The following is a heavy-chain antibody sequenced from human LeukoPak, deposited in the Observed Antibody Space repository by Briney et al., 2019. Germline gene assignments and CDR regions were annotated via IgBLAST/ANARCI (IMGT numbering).Heavy chain of an antibody. D-gene: IGHD3-22*01. CDR2: IYYSGST. CDR1: GGSISSSSYY. Sequence: PSETLSLTCTVSGGSISSSSYYWRWIRQPPGKGLEWIGNIYYSGSTYYNPSLKSRVTISVDTSKNQFSLKLSSVTAADTAVYYCATLDDSSGYYNGYWGQGTLVTVSS. J-gene: IGHJ4*02. V-gene: IGHV4-39*01. CDR3: ATLDDSSGYYNGY.